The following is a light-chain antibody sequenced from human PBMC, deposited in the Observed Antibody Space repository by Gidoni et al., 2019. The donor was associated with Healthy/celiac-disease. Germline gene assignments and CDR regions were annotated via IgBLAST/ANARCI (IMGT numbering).Light chain of an antibody. Sequence: QSVLTQPPSVSEAPRQRVTISCSGSISNIGNNAVNWYQQTPGKAPKPLSYYDDLLPAGVSDRFSGSKSGTSASLAISGLQSEDEADYYCAAWDDSLNAYVFGTGTKVTVL. J-gene: IGLJ1*01. V-gene: IGLV1-36*01. CDR1: ISNIGNNA. CDR3: AAWDDSLNAYV. CDR2: YDD.